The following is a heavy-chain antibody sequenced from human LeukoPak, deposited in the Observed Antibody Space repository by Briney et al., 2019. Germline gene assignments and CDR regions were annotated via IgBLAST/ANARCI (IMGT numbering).Heavy chain of an antibody. J-gene: IGHJ4*02. Sequence: GGSLRLSCAASGFTFSSYSMNWVRQAPGKGPEWVSSISSSSSYIYYADSVKGRFTISRDNSKNTLYLQMNSLRAEDTAVYYCARGSIAVAGPLSFDYWGQGTLVTVSS. D-gene: IGHD6-19*01. CDR1: GFTFSSYS. CDR2: ISSSSSYI. CDR3: ARGSIAVAGPLSFDY. V-gene: IGHV3-21*01.